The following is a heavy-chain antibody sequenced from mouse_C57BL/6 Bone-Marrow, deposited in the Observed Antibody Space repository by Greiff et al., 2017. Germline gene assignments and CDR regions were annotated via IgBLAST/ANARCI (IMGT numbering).Heavy chain of an antibody. CDR2: FHPYNDDT. J-gene: IGHJ4*01. CDR1: GYTFTTYP. Sequence: VKLMESGAELVKPGASVKMSCKASGYTFTTYPIEWMKQNHGKSLEWIGNFHPYNDDTKYNEKFKGKATLTVEKSSSTVYLELSRLTSDDSAVYYCARGGVTTDYAMDYWGQGTSVTVSS. CDR3: ARGGVTTDYAMDY. D-gene: IGHD2-2*01. V-gene: IGHV1-47*01.